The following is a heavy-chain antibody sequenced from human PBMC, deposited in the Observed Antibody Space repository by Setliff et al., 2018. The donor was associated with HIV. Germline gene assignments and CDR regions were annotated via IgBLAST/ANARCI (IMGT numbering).Heavy chain of an antibody. J-gene: IGHJ4*02. D-gene: IGHD3-10*01. Sequence: SETLSLTCIVSGGSISSGDYYWSWIRQPPGKGPEWIGYIFHRGNTYYNPSLKSRVRILVGTSKNQFSLNLTSVTAADTAVYFCARVGIGMVRGVMGVADYWGQGRLVTVSS. V-gene: IGHV4-30-4*01. CDR1: GGSISSGDYY. CDR3: ARVGIGMVRGVMGVADY. CDR2: IFHRGNT.